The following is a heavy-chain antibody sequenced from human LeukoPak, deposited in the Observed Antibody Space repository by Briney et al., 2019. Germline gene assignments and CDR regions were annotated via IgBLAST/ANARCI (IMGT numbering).Heavy chain of an antibody. D-gene: IGHD1-26*01. Sequence: GGSLRLSCAASGFTFSSYWMHWVRQGPGKGLVWVSRINSDGSSTSYADSVKGRFTISRDNAKNTQYLQMNSLRAEDTAVYYCARVSTYSAIDYWGQGTLVTVSS. J-gene: IGHJ4*02. CDR1: GFTFSSYW. CDR2: INSDGSST. CDR3: ARVSTYSAIDY. V-gene: IGHV3-74*01.